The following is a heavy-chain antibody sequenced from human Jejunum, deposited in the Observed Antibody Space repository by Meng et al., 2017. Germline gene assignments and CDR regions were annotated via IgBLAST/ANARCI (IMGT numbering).Heavy chain of an antibody. CDR3: ARHGAAPYFDD. V-gene: IGHV4-4*02. J-gene: IGHJ4*02. D-gene: IGHD2-15*01. CDR1: GGSISSSSW. Sequence: QVQLQEAGPGLVNPSGTLSLTCAVYGGSISSSSWWSWVRQPPGKGLEWIGEISLSGSPSYNPSLRTRVTISIDTSRNQFSLSLSSVTAADPAVYYCARHGAAPYFDDWGQGSLVTVSS. CDR2: ISLSGSP.